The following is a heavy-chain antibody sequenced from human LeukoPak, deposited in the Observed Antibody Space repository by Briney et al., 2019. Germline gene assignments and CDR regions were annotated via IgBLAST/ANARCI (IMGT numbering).Heavy chain of an antibody. Sequence: GGSLRLSCAASGFTFSGHEMNWVRLAPGKGLEWVSFISSSGGIKYYADSVKGRFTISRDNAKNSLYLQMNSLRAEDTAVYYCARGGFTGYNYNAFDVWGQGTMVAVSS. CDR2: ISSSGGIK. V-gene: IGHV3-48*03. CDR3: ARGGFTGYNYNAFDV. CDR1: GFTFSGHE. J-gene: IGHJ3*01. D-gene: IGHD3-22*01.